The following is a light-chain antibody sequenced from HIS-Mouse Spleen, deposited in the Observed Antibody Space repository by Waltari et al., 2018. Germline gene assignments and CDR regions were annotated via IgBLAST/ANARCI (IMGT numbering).Light chain of an antibody. CDR2: KAS. CDR1: QSISSW. CDR3: QQYNSYVT. V-gene: IGKV1-5*03. Sequence: DIQMTQSPSTLSASVGDRVTITCRASQSISSWLAWYQPKPGKAPKLLIYKASSLESGVPSRFSGSGSVTEFTLTISSLQPDDFATYYCQQYNSYVTFGQGTKLEIK. J-gene: IGKJ2*01.